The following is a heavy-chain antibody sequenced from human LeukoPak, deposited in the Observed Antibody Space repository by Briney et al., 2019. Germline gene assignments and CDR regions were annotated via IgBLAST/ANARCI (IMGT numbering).Heavy chain of an antibody. J-gene: IGHJ5*02. Sequence: ASVKVSCKASGYTFTGYYMHWVRQAPGQGLEWMGWINPNSGGTNYAQKFQGWVTMTRDTSISTAYMELSRLRSDDTAVYYCARGLNYYGSGSYRDWFDPWGQGTLVTDSS. CDR2: INPNSGGT. CDR3: ARGLNYYGSGSYRDWFDP. V-gene: IGHV1-2*04. CDR1: GYTFTGYY. D-gene: IGHD3-10*01.